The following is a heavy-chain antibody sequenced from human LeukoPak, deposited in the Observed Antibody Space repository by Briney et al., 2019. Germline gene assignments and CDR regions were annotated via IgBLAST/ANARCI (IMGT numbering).Heavy chain of an antibody. CDR2: YAISDHSA. V-gene: IGHV3-23*01. Sequence: GGSLRLSCAASGXTFSNSAXSWVRQAPGXGLEWVSTYAISDHSAYYADSVKGRFTISRDNSKNTLYLEMNNLRAEDTALYYCAKTQGFVDPFDYWGQGTLVTVSA. J-gene: IGHJ4*02. CDR3: AKTQGFVDPFDY. D-gene: IGHD6-6*01. CDR1: GXTFSNSA.